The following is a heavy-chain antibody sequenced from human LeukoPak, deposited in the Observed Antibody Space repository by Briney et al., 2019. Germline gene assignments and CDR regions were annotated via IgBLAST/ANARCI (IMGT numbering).Heavy chain of an antibody. CDR3: ARLTLYCSSTSCPDSPFDY. CDR2: IYYSGST. CDR1: GGSISSYY. V-gene: IGHV4-59*01. J-gene: IGHJ4*02. Sequence: SETLSLTCTVSGGSISSYYWSWIRQPPGKGLEWIGYIYYSGSTNYDPSLKSRVTISVDTSKNQFSLKLSSVTAADTAVYYCARLTLYCSSTSCPDSPFDYWGQGTLVTVSS. D-gene: IGHD2-2*01.